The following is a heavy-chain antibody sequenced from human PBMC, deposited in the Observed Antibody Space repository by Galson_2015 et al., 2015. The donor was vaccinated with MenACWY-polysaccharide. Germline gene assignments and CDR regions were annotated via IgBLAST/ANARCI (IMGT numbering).Heavy chain of an antibody. CDR1: GFSLSNARMG. Sequence: PALVKPTQTLTLTCTVSGFSLSNARMGVSWIRQPPGKAPEWLAHIFSNDEKSYSTSLKSRLTISKDTSKSQVVLTMTNMDPVDTATYYCARMAAAMVIGGGDFDIWGQGTMVTVSS. J-gene: IGHJ3*02. V-gene: IGHV2-26*01. CDR3: ARMAAAMVIGGGDFDI. CDR2: IFSNDEK. D-gene: IGHD5-18*01.